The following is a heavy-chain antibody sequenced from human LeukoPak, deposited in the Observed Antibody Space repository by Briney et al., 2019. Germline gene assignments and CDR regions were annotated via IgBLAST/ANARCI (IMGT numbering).Heavy chain of an antibody. CDR2: IYPGDSDT. CDR1: GYSFTSYW. J-gene: IGHJ5*02. D-gene: IGHD1/OR15-1a*01. CDR3: ARHPSSNWNKADNWFDP. Sequence: RGESLKISCKGSGYSFTSYWIGWVRQMPGKGLEWMGIIYPGDSDTRYSPSFQGQVTISADKSISTAYLQWSSLKASDTAMYYCARHPSSNWNKADNWFDPWGQGTLVTVSS. V-gene: IGHV5-51*01.